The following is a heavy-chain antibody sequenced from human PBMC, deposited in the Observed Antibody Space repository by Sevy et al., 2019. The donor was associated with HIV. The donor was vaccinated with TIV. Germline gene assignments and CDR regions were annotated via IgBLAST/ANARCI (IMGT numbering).Heavy chain of an antibody. CDR1: RFTVSSNY. J-gene: IGHJ4*02. Sequence: GGSLRLSCTASRFTVSSNYMSWVRQAPGKGLEWVSVLYSGGSTYYADSVKGRFTISRDNSKNTLYLQMNSLRAEDTAVYYCARVTVRGFDYWGQGTLVTVSS. V-gene: IGHV3-53*01. CDR2: LYSGGST. CDR3: ARVTVRGFDY. D-gene: IGHD3-10*01.